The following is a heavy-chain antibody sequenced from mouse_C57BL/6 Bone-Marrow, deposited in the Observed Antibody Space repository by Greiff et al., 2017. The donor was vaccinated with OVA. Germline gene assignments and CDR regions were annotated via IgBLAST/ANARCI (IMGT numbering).Heavy chain of an antibody. CDR2: IDPSDSYT. V-gene: IGHV1-69*01. CDR1: GYTFTSYW. J-gene: IGHJ2*01. CDR3: ARRGIYYGYDKYYFDY. Sequence: QVQLQQPGAELVMPGASVKLSCKASGYTFTSYWMHWVKQRPGQGLEWIGEIDPSDSYTNYNQKLKGKSTLTVDKSSSTAYMQLSSLTSEDSAVYYFARRGIYYGYDKYYFDYWGQGTTLTVSS. D-gene: IGHD2-2*01.